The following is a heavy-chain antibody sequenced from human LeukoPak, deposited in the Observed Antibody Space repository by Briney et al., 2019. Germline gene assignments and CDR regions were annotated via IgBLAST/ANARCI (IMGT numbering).Heavy chain of an antibody. CDR3: ARDKAVVPAAMSSWFDP. D-gene: IGHD2-2*01. Sequence: SETLSLTCAVSGGSISSSNWWSWVRQPPGKGLEWIGQIYHSGSTNYNPSLKSRVTISVDKSKNQFSLKLSSVTAADTAVYYCARDKAVVPAAMSSWFDPWGQGTLVTVSS. CDR2: IYHSGST. J-gene: IGHJ5*02. V-gene: IGHV4-4*02. CDR1: GGSISSSNW.